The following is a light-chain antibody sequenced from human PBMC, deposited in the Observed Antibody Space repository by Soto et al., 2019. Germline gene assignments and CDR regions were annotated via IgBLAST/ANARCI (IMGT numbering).Light chain of an antibody. CDR3: CSYAGRYIYVL. V-gene: IGLV2-11*01. CDR2: EVT. J-gene: IGLJ2*01. CDR1: SSDVGAYNH. Sequence: QSALTQPRSVSGSPGQSVTISCTGSSSDVGAYNHVSWYQQHPGKAPKLLVYEVTKRPSGVPDGFSGSKSDNTASLTISGLQGDDEADYYCCSYAGRYIYVLFGGGTKLTVL.